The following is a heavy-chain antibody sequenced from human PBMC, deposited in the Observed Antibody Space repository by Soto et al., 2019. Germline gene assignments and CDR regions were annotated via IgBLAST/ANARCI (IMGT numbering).Heavy chain of an antibody. CDR3: ARRRSNTYYYYGMDV. D-gene: IGHD6-13*01. CDR1: GYSFSTHW. V-gene: IGHV5-10-1*01. CDR2: IDPSDAYT. Sequence: GEALKISCKGSGYSFSTHWITWVRQMPGKGLEWMGRIDPSDAYTRYSPSFEGHVIISADKSISTAYLQWSSLKASDTAIYYCARRRSNTYYYYGMDVWGQGTTVTVS. J-gene: IGHJ6*02.